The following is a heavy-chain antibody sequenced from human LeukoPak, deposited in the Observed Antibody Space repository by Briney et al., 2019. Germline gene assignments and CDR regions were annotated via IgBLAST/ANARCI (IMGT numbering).Heavy chain of an antibody. CDR1: GFTFSSYS. J-gene: IGHJ4*02. Sequence: GGSLRLSCAASGFTFSSYSMNWVRQAPGKGLEWVSSISSSSSYIYYADSVKGRFTISRDNAKNSLYLQMNSLRAEDTAVYYCARVLGSGSYYRPMYYFDYWGQGTLVTVSS. CDR2: ISSSSSYI. CDR3: ARVLGSGSYYRPMYYFDY. D-gene: IGHD3-10*01. V-gene: IGHV3-21*01.